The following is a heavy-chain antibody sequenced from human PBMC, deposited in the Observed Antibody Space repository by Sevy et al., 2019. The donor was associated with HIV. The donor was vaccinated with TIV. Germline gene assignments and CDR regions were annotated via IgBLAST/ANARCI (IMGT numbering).Heavy chain of an antibody. CDR1: GYTFTGYY. J-gene: IGHJ5*02. CDR3: ARERVYCSGGSCKPGGWFDP. CDR2: INPNSGGT. Sequence: ASVKVSCKASGYTFTGYYMHWVRQAPGQGLEWMGWINPNSGGTNYAQKFQGRVTMTRDTSISTAYMELSRLSSDDTALYYCARERVYCSGGSCKPGGWFDPWGQGTLVTVSS. D-gene: IGHD2-15*01. V-gene: IGHV1-2*02.